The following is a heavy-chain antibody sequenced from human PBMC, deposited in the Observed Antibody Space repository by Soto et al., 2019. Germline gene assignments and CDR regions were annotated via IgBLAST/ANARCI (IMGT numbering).Heavy chain of an antibody. CDR1: GFTFSGSA. CDR2: IRSKANSYAK. D-gene: IGHD6-13*01. CDR3: TRSIAAAGYAFDX. J-gene: IGHJ3*02. V-gene: IGHV3-73*01. Sequence: PGGSLRLSCAASGFTFSGSAMHWVRQASGKGLEWVVRIRSKANSYAKAYAASVKGRFTIYRDDSKKTAYLQMNSMKTEDTAVYYCTRSIAAAGYAFDXWGQGTMVTVS.